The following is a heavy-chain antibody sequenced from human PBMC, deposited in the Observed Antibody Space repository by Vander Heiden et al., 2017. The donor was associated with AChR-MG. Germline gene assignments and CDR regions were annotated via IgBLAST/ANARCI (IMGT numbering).Heavy chain of an antibody. Sequence: QVQLVQSGAEVKKPGASVTVSCKASGYTFTGYYMHGVRQAPGQGLEWMGWINPNSGGTNYAQKFQGRVTMTRDTSISTAYMELSRLRSDDTAVYYCARDEIWFGDGTSYYYYGMDVWGQGTTVTVSS. CDR1: GYTFTGYY. CDR2: INPNSGGT. J-gene: IGHJ6*02. D-gene: IGHD3-10*01. CDR3: ARDEIWFGDGTSYYYYGMDV. V-gene: IGHV1-2*02.